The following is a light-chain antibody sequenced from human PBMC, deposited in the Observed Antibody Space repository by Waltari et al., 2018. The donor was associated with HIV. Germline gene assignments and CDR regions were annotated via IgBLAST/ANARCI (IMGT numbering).Light chain of an antibody. Sequence: QSALTQPASVSGSPGQSITISCTGTSSDVGSYTLFPWYQQHPGKAPKLMIYEVSKRPSGVSNRFSGSKSGNTASLTISGLQAEDEADYYCCSYAGSSTSVFGGGTKLTVL. CDR1: SSDVGSYTL. CDR2: EVS. V-gene: IGLV2-23*02. J-gene: IGLJ2*01. CDR3: CSYAGSSTSV.